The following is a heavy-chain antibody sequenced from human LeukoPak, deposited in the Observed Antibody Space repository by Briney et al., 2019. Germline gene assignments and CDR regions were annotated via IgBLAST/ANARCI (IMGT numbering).Heavy chain of an antibody. CDR1: GRSFSRFY. Sequence: SDTLSLTCAVYGRSFSRFYWRWVPPPPEGGREWVGEVNHIGSTTYKPSLKRRVTISAYTSKNQCSLKLSSVSAADTAVYYCVRVSHYDCSGNSGAFDYWGQGTLVTVS. J-gene: IGHJ4*02. CDR3: VRVSHYDCSGNSGAFDY. D-gene: IGHD3-22*01. V-gene: IGHV4-34*01. CDR2: VNHIGST.